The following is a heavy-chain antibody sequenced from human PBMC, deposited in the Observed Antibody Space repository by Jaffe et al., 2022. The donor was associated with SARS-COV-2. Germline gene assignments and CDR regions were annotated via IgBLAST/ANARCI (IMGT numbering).Heavy chain of an antibody. CDR3: ARDPPHSSSWYYFDY. J-gene: IGHJ4*02. V-gene: IGHV3-30*04. Sequence: QVQLVESGGGVVQPGRSLRLSCAASGFTFSSYAMHWVRQAPGKGLEWVAVISYDGSNKYYADSVKGRFTISRDNSKNTLYLQMNSLRAEDTAVYYCARDPPHSSSWYYFDYWGQGTLVTVSS. D-gene: IGHD6-13*01. CDR2: ISYDGSNK. CDR1: GFTFSSYA.